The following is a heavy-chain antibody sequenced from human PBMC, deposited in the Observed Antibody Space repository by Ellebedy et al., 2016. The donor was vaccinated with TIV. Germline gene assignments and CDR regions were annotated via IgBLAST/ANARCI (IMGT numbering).Heavy chain of an antibody. D-gene: IGHD2-15*01. CDR1: GFMFNTYA. CDR3: ARYCSGGSCLSTGCYYGMDV. J-gene: IGHJ6*02. Sequence: GESLKISCAASGFMFNTYAMSWVRQAPGRGLEWVSTISGSGGTTYYVDSMKGRFTISRDNSKNTLYLQMNSLRAEDTAVCYCARYCSGGSCLSTGCYYGMDVWGQGTTVTVSS. CDR2: ISGSGGTT. V-gene: IGHV3-23*01.